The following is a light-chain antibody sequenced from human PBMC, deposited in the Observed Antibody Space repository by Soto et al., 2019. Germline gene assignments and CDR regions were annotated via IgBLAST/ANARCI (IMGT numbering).Light chain of an antibody. Sequence: EIVLTQSPATLSLSPGERATLSCRASQSVSSYLAWYQQKPGQAPRLLIYDASNRPTIPARFSGSGSGTDFTLTISSLEPEDFAVYYCQQRSNWPPYTFGQGTKLEIK. J-gene: IGKJ2*01. CDR1: QSVSSY. CDR2: DAS. V-gene: IGKV3-11*01. CDR3: QQRSNWPPYT.